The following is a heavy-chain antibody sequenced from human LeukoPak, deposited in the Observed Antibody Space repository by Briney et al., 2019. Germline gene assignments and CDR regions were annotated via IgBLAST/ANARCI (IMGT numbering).Heavy chain of an antibody. V-gene: IGHV3-30*04. CDR1: GFTFSAYA. D-gene: IGHD1-26*01. CDR2: ISHDESNY. CDR3: ARARTGSYYSPFEY. J-gene: IGHJ1*01. Sequence: GTSLRLSCTASGFTFSAYALHWVRQAPGKGLEWVAVISHDESNYYYAESVKGRFSISRDDSKNTLVLQMNSLTTEDAGVYYCARARTGSYYSPFEYGGPGTLVTVSA.